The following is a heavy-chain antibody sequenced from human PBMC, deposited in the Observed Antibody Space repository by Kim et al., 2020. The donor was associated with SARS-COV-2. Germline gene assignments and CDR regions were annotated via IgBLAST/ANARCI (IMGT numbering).Heavy chain of an antibody. J-gene: IGHJ6*02. CDR3: ARDIVVVPAARRMDYYYYYGMDV. D-gene: IGHD2-2*01. Sequence: GGSLRLSCAASGFTFSSYSMNWVRQAPGKGLEWVSSISSSSSYIYYADSVKGRFTISRDNAKNSLYLQMNSLRAEDTAVYYCARDIVVVPAARRMDYYYYYGMDVWGQGTTVTVSS. V-gene: IGHV3-21*01. CDR2: ISSSSSYI. CDR1: GFTFSSYS.